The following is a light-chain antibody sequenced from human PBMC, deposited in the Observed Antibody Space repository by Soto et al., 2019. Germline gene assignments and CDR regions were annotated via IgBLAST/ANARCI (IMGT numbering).Light chain of an antibody. Sequence: QSALTQPRSVSGSPGQSVTISYTGISSDVGGYNYVSWYQQHPGKAPKLMIYDVSKRPSGVPDRFSGSKSGNTASLTISGLQAEHEADYYCCSYAGSYTWVFGGGTKLTVL. CDR1: SSDVGGYNY. CDR2: DVS. V-gene: IGLV2-11*01. J-gene: IGLJ3*02. CDR3: CSYAGSYTWV.